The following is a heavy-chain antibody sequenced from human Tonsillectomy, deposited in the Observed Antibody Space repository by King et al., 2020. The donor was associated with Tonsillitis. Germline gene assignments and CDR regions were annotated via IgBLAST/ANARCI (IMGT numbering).Heavy chain of an antibody. D-gene: IGHD3-3*01. CDR1: GLTFSGSA. V-gene: IGHV3-73*02. CDR3: TRLSFLESFDI. J-gene: IGHJ3*02. Sequence: VQLVESGGGLVQPGGSLKLSCAASGLTFSGSAMHWVRQASGKGLEWVGRIRSKANSYATAYAASVKGRFTISRDDSKNTAYLQMNSLKTEDTAVYYCTRLSFLESFDIWGQGTMVTVSS. CDR2: IRSKANSYAT.